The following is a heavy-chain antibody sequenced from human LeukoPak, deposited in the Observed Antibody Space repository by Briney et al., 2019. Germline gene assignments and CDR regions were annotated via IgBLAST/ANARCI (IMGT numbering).Heavy chain of an antibody. V-gene: IGHV3-21*01. J-gene: IGHJ4*02. CDR3: ARDRGYYGSGSYDFDY. CDR2: ISSSSSYI. D-gene: IGHD3-10*01. CDR1: GFTFSSYS. Sequence: PGGSLRLSCAASGFTFSSYSMNWVRQAPGKGLEWVSFISSSSSYISYADSVKGRFTISTDNAKNSLYLQMNSLRAEDTAVYYCARDRGYYGSGSYDFDYWGQGTLVTVSS.